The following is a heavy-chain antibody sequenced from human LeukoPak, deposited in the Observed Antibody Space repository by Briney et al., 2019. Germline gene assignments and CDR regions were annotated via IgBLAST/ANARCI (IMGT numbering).Heavy chain of an antibody. Sequence: PGRSLRLSCAASGFTFSSYGMHWVRQAPGKGLEWVAVISYDGSNKYYTDSVKGRFTISRDNSKNTLYLQMNSLRAEDTAVYYCAKSSDYDYVWGTYRFYYFDYWGQGTLVTVSS. V-gene: IGHV3-30*18. CDR3: AKSSDYDYVWGTYRFYYFDY. CDR1: GFTFSSYG. CDR2: ISYDGSNK. D-gene: IGHD3-16*02. J-gene: IGHJ4*02.